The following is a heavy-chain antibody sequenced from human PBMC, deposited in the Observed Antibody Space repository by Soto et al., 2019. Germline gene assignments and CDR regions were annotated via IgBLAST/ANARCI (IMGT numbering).Heavy chain of an antibody. CDR2: ISAYNGNT. V-gene: IGHV1-18*01. CDR1: GYTFTSYG. CDR3: ARERTGYSSGWYFGWFDP. J-gene: IGHJ5*02. Sequence: QVQLVQSGAEVKKPGASVKVSCKASGYTFTSYGISWVRQAPGQGLEWMGWISAYNGNTNYAQKLQGRVTMTTDTSTSTAFMELRSVRSDDTAVYYCARERTGYSSGWYFGWFDPWGQGTLVTVSS. D-gene: IGHD6-19*01.